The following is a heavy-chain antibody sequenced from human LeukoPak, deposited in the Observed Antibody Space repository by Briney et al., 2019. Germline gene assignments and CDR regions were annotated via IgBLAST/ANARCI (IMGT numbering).Heavy chain of an antibody. CDR1: GFTFSSYA. Sequence: GGSLRLSCAASGFTFSSYAMSWVRKAPGKGLEWVSAISGSGGSTYYADSVKGRFTISRDNSKNTLYLQMNSLRAEDTAVYYCANSAMVRLRFYYFDYWGQGTLVTVSS. D-gene: IGHD3-10*01. V-gene: IGHV3-23*01. CDR3: ANSAMVRLRFYYFDY. CDR2: ISGSGGST. J-gene: IGHJ4*02.